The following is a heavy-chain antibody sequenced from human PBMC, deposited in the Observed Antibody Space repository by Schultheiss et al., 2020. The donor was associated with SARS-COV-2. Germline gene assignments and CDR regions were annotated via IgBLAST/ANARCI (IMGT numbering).Heavy chain of an antibody. CDR2: INPNSGNT. J-gene: IGHJ5*02. Sequence: ASVKVSCKASGYTFTNYDINWVRQATGQGLEWMGWINPNSGNTGYAQKFQGRVTMTRNTSISTAYMELSGLRSEDTAVYYCARLDGGKRWFDPWGQGTLVTVSS. D-gene: IGHD4-23*01. V-gene: IGHV1-8*01. CDR3: ARLDGGKRWFDP. CDR1: GYTFTNYD.